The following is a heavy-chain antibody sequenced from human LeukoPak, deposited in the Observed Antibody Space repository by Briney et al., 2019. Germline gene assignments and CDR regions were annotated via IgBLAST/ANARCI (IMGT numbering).Heavy chain of an antibody. D-gene: IGHD2-2*01. CDR3: ARGDCSTISCPFDP. CDR2: ISPNSGGT. J-gene: IGHJ5*02. V-gene: IGHV1-2*02. CDR1: GYTFTGYY. Sequence: ASVKVSCKASGYTFTGYYIHWVRQAPGQGLEWMGWISPNSGGTKYAQNFQGRVTMTGDTSISTAYMELNRLRSDDTAVYYCARGDCSTISCPFDPWGQGTLVTVSS.